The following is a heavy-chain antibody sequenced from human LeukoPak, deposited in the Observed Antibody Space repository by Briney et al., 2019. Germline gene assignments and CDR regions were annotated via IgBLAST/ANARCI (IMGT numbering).Heavy chain of an antibody. D-gene: IGHD5-12*01. CDR3: ARERVATSFDY. CDR1: GGSISSSSYY. V-gene: IGHV4-39*07. CDR2: IYYSGST. J-gene: IGHJ4*02. Sequence: TPSETLSLTCTVSGGSISSSSYYWGWIRQPPGKGLEWIGSIYYSGSTYYNPSLKSRVTISVDTSKNQFSLKLSSVTAADTAVYYCARERVATSFDYWGQGTLVTVSS.